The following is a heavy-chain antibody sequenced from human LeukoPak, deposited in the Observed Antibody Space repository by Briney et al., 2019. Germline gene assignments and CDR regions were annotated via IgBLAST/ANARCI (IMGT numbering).Heavy chain of an antibody. J-gene: IGHJ6*02. D-gene: IGHD6-25*01. CDR3: ARVQGAAWYYYGMDV. Sequence: SETLSLTCTVSGGSISSYYWSWIRQPPGKGLEWIGYIYYSGSTNYNPSLKSRVTISVDTSKNQFSLKLSSVTAADTAVYYCARVQGAAWYYYGMDVWGQGTTVTVSS. CDR1: GGSISSYY. CDR2: IYYSGST. V-gene: IGHV4-59*01.